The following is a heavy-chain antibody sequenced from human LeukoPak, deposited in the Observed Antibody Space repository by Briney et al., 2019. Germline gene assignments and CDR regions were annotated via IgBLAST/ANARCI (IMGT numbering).Heavy chain of an antibody. D-gene: IGHD6-19*01. CDR1: AYTLTNYG. V-gene: IGHV1-18*01. CDR2: ISAYNGNT. Sequence: GASVKVSCKASAYTLTNYGISWVRQAPGQGLEWMGWISAYNGNTNYAQKLQGRVTMTTDTSTSTAYMELRSLRSDDTAVYYCARVGRSGWYVDYWGQGTLVTVSS. J-gene: IGHJ4*02. CDR3: ARVGRSGWYVDY.